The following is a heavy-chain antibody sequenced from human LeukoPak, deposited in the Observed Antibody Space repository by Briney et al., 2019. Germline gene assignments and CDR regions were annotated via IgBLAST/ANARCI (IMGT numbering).Heavy chain of an antibody. CDR3: ASSAAAGLQTPDY. CDR2: IWYDGSNK. CDR1: GFTFSSYG. Sequence: GGSLRLSCAASGFTFSSYGMHWVRQAPGKGLEWVAVIWYDGSNKYYADSVKGRFTISRDNSKNTLYLQMNSLRAEDTAVYYCASSAAAGLQTPDYWGQGTLVTVSS. J-gene: IGHJ4*02. V-gene: IGHV3-33*01. D-gene: IGHD6-13*01.